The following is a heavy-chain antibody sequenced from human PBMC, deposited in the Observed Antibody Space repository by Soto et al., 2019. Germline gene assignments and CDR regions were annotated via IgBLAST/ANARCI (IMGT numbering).Heavy chain of an antibody. V-gene: IGHV6-1*01. CDR1: GDSVSRNSAA. Sequence: SQTLTDTCDISGDSVSRNSAAWNWIRQTPSRGLEWLGRTYYRSKWYSNYAISVKSRVTVNPDTFKNQFSLQLNSVTPEDTAVYYCARGSWDDVSGHYYMDVWGKGTTVTVSS. D-gene: IGHD1-1*01. CDR3: ARGSWDDVSGHYYMDV. CDR2: TYYRSKWYS. J-gene: IGHJ6*03.